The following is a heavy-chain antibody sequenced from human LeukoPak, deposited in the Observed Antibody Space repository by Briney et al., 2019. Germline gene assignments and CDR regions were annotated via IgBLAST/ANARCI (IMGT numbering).Heavy chain of an antibody. CDR3: ARDYSVMDIVASYFFDY. CDR1: GFTFSSYW. D-gene: IGHD5-12*01. J-gene: IGHJ4*02. Sequence: GGSLRLSCAASGFTFSSYWMSWIRQAPGKGLEWVANIKEDGSDKNYVDSVKGRFTISRDNAENSLYLQMNSLRAEDTAVYYCARDYSVMDIVASYFFDYWGQGTLVTVSS. CDR2: IKEDGSDK. V-gene: IGHV3-7*01.